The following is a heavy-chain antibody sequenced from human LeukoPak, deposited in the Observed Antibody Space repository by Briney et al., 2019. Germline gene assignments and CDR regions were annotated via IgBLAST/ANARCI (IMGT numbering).Heavy chain of an antibody. V-gene: IGHV3-30-3*01. CDR3: ARDDFYRAFDI. Sequence: PGGSLRLSCAASGFTFSSYAMHWVRQAPGKGLEWVAVISYDGSNKYYADSVKGRFTISRDNSKNTLYLQMNSLRAEDTAVYYCARDDFYRAFDIWGQGTMVTVSS. D-gene: IGHD2-21*01. J-gene: IGHJ3*02. CDR1: GFTFSSYA. CDR2: ISYDGSNK.